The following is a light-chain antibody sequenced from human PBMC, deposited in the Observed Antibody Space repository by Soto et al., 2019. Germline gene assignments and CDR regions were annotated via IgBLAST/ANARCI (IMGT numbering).Light chain of an antibody. CDR1: QSVTSSY. Sequence: EIVVTQSPGTLSLSPAERATLSCRASQSVTSSYLAWYQQKPGQAPKLLMYGASSRATGIPDRFSGSGSGTDFTLTISRLEPEDFAVYYCQQYGSSGTFGQGTKVDIK. J-gene: IGKJ1*01. CDR2: GAS. CDR3: QQYGSSGT. V-gene: IGKV3-20*01.